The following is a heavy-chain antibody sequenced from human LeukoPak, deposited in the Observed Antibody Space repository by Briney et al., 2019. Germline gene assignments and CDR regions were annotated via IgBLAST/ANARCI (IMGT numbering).Heavy chain of an antibody. D-gene: IGHD3-16*01. Sequence: GASVKVSCKASGYSFTSYGISWVRQAPGQGLEWVGWVSTYNDNTRYARKFQGRVSMTTDTSTNTAYMELRSLRSDDTAVYYCARGLPDWFYWGQGTLVTVSS. CDR2: VSTYNDNT. J-gene: IGHJ4*02. CDR1: GYSFTSYG. V-gene: IGHV1-18*01. CDR3: ARGLPDWFY.